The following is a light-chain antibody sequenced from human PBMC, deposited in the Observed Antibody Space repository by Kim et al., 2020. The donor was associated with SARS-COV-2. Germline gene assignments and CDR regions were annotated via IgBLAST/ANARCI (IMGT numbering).Light chain of an antibody. Sequence: ASVGDRVTSTCRASQDISSWLGWYQQKPGKAPKVLIYEASNLQSGVPSRFSGSGSGTDFTLTINSLQPEDFATYYCQQTLSFPLTFGGGTKVDIK. CDR1: QDISSW. J-gene: IGKJ4*01. CDR2: EAS. CDR3: QQTLSFPLT. V-gene: IGKV1D-12*01.